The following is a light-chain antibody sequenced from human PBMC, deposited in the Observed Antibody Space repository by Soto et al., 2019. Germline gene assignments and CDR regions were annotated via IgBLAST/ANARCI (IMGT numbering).Light chain of an antibody. CDR1: QSFRGL. Sequence: EVVLTQSPVTRSLSPWESATLSCRASQSFRGLLAWYQQKPGQAPRLLIYDAYNRATGIPPRFSGSGSGTDFTLTISSLEPEDSAVYYCQQRHMWPITFGQGTRLEIK. CDR3: QQRHMWPIT. V-gene: IGKV3-11*01. J-gene: IGKJ5*01. CDR2: DAY.